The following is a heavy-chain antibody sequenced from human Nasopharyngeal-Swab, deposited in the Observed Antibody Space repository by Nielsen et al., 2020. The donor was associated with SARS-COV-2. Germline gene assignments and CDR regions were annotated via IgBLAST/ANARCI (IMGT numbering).Heavy chain of an antibody. Sequence: SETLSLTCTVSGGSISSYYWSWIRQPPGKGLEWIGYIYYSGSTNYNPSLKSRVTISVDTSKNQFSLKLSSMTAADTAVYYFARAGIAAAGLDYWGQGTLVTVSS. CDR2: IYYSGST. CDR3: ARAGIAAAGLDY. J-gene: IGHJ4*02. D-gene: IGHD6-13*01. V-gene: IGHV4-59*01. CDR1: GGSISSYY.